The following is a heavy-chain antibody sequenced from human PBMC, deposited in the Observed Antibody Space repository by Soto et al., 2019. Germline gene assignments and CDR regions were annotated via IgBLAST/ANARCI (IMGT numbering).Heavy chain of an antibody. D-gene: IGHD2-2*01. Sequence: GASVKVSCKASGYTFTSYDINWVRQATGQGLEWMGWMNPNSGNTGYAQKFQGRVTMTRNTSISTAYMELSSLRSEDTAVYYCATSPSYCSSTSCYEYYYMDVWGKGTTVTVSS. V-gene: IGHV1-8*01. CDR1: GYTFTSYD. CDR2: MNPNSGNT. CDR3: ATSPSYCSSTSCYEYYYMDV. J-gene: IGHJ6*03.